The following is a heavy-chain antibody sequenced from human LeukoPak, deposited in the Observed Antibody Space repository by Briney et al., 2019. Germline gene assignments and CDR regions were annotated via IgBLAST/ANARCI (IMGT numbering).Heavy chain of an antibody. CDR3: VRAHHPGGWFDP. D-gene: IGHD3-10*01. CDR2: INQDGGEI. Sequence: GGSLRLSCAASGFTFSSSWMTWVRQAPGKGLEWVASINQDGGEIHYVDSVKGRFTISRDNAKDSLYLQMNSLTAEDTAVHYCVRAHHPGGWFDPWGQGTLVTVSS. J-gene: IGHJ5*02. V-gene: IGHV3-7*04. CDR1: GFTFSSSW.